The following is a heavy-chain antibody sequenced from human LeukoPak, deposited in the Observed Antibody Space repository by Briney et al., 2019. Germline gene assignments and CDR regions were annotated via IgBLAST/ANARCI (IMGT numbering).Heavy chain of an antibody. D-gene: IGHD6-13*01. J-gene: IGHJ4*02. CDR2: ISADGSSF. V-gene: IGHV3-74*01. CDR1: GFTFSASW. Sequence: PGGSLRLSCAASGFTFSASWMHWVRRAPGKGLVWVSRISADGSSFSYADSVKGRFTISRDNAKNTLYLQMNSLRAEDTAVYHCARGYGSSWFYFDYWGQGTPITVSS. CDR3: ARGYGSSWFYFDY.